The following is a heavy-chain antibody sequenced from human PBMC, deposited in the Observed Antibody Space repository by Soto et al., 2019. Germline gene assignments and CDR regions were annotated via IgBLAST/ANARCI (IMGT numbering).Heavy chain of an antibody. D-gene: IGHD2-2*01. Sequence: GGSLRLSCASSGFNFSSYSMNWVRQAPGKGLEWVSSISTTSSFIYYADSVRGRFTISRDNAKNSLFLQMNSLRGEDTALYYCARDYCSGTSCYSFHIWGQGTMVTVSS. CDR1: GFNFSSYS. CDR2: ISTTSSFI. V-gene: IGHV3-21*01. J-gene: IGHJ3*02. CDR3: ARDYCSGTSCYSFHI.